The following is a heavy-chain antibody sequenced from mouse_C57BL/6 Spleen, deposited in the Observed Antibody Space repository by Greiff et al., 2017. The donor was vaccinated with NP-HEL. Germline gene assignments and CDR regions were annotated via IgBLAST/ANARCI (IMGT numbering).Heavy chain of an antibody. CDR1: GYSFTGYY. J-gene: IGHJ4*01. D-gene: IGHD2-10*02. CDR3: ARPYERGYGYYAMDY. CDR2: IYPYNGVS. V-gene: IGHV1-31*01. Sequence: EVKLMESGPELVKPGASVKISCKASGYSFTGYYMHWVKQSHGNILDWIGYIYPYNGVSSYNQKFKGKATLTVDKSSSTAYMELRSLTSEDSAVYYCARPYERGYGYYAMDYWGQGTSVTVSS.